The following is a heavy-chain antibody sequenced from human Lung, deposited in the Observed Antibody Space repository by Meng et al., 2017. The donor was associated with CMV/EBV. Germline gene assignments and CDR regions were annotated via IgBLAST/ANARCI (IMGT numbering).Heavy chain of an antibody. J-gene: IGHJ6*02. CDR2: IKSDGSSS. CDR3: ARENYRQYYYYGMDV. D-gene: IGHD1-7*01. CDR1: GFTFSSYW. V-gene: IGHV3-74*01. Sequence: GEXXKISCVASGFTFSSYWMHWVRQAPGKGLVWVSRIKSDGSSSAYADSVRGRFTISRDNAKNTLYLQMNSLRADDTAVYYCARENYRQYYYYGMDVWGQGTXVTVSS.